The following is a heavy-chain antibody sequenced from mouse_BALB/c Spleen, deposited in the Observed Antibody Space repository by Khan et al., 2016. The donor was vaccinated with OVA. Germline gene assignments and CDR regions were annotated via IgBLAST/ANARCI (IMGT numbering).Heavy chain of an antibody. D-gene: IGHD2-2*01. V-gene: IGHV1-53*01. CDR3: TRSGYGSFAY. CDR1: GYTFTSYY. CDR2: INPSNGDT. J-gene: IGHJ3*01. Sequence: QVQLKESGAELVKPGASVRLSCRASGYTFTSYYLYWVKQRPGQGLEWIGDINPSNGDTNFNEKLKSKATLTVDKSSSTAYIHLNSLTSEDSAVYYCTRSGYGSFAYWGQGTLVTVSA.